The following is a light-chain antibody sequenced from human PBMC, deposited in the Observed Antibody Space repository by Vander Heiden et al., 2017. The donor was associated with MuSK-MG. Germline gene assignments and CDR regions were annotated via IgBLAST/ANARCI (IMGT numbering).Light chain of an antibody. CDR3: GTWDSGLSVDV. CDR2: DND. V-gene: IGLV1-51*01. CDR1: SSNIGNYH. J-gene: IGLJ1*01. Sequence: QSVLTQPPSLSAAAGETVTITFSGTSSNIGNYHVCWYQQFPGTAPRLVMRDNDQRASGIPDRFSASKSTTSATLDIEGLQTGDEAEYFCGTWDSGLSVDVFGTGTKVTVL.